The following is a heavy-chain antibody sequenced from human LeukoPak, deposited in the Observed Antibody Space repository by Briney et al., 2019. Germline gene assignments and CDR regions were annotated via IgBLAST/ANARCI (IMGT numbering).Heavy chain of an antibody. J-gene: IGHJ4*02. Sequence: GGSLRLSCAASGFTFSSYEMNWVRQAPGKGLEWVSYISSSGSTIYYADSVRGRFTISRDNAKNSLYLQMNSLRAEDTAVYYCARGPTNGQAFDYWGQGTLVSVSS. V-gene: IGHV3-48*03. CDR1: GFTFSSYE. D-gene: IGHD2-8*01. CDR2: ISSSGSTI. CDR3: ARGPTNGQAFDY.